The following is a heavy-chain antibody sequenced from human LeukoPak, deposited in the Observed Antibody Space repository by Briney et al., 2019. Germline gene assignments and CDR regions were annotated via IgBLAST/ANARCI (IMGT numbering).Heavy chain of an antibody. CDR2: IYYSGST. CDR3: ATSIFGVVITEYYFDY. CDR1: GGSIGSSSYY. V-gene: IGHV4-39*01. D-gene: IGHD3-3*01. J-gene: IGHJ4*02. Sequence: TPSETLSLTCTVSGGSIGSSSYYWGWIRQPPGKGLEWIGSIYYSGSTYYNPSLKSRVTISVDTSKNQFSLKLSSVTAADTAVYYCATSIFGVVITEYYFDYWGQGTLVTVSS.